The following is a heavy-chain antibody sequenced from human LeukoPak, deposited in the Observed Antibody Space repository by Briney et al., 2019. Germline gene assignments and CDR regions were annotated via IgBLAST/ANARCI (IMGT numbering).Heavy chain of an antibody. CDR2: ISNTGSTI. CDR1: GFTFSSYE. D-gene: IGHD4-17*01. CDR3: ARGLAKTTLGVDY. J-gene: IGHJ4*02. Sequence: PGGSLRLSCTASGFTFSSYEMNWVRQAPGKGLEWVSYISNTGSTIYYADSVKGRFTISRDNAKNSLYLQMNSLRAEDTAVYYCARGLAKTTLGVDYWGQGTLVTVSS. V-gene: IGHV3-48*03.